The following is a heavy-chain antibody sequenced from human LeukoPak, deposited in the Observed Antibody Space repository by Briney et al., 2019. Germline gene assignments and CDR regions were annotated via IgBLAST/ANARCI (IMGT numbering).Heavy chain of an antibody. CDR1: GFTFSNVW. CDR3: ARGYSSSWYNWLDP. D-gene: IGHD6-13*01. V-gene: IGHV3-74*01. J-gene: IGHJ5*02. Sequence: GGSPRLSCAASGFTFSNVWMNWVRQAPGKGLVWVSQINNDGSTTRYADSVKGRFTISRDNAENTLYLQMNSLRAEDAAVYYCARGYSSSWYNWLDPWGQGTLVTVSS. CDR2: INNDGSTT.